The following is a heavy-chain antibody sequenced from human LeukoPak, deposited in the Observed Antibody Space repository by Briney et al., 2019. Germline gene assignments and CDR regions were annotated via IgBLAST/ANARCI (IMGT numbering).Heavy chain of an antibody. CDR2: ISAYNGNT. Sequence: VASVKVSCKASGYTFTSYGISWVRQAPGQGLEWMGWISAYNGNTNYTQKLQGRVTMTTDTSTSTAYMELRSLRSGDTAVYYCARGGPRYCSGGSCYPNWFDPWGQGTLVTVSS. CDR1: GYTFTSYG. D-gene: IGHD2-15*01. V-gene: IGHV1-18*01. CDR3: ARGGPRYCSGGSCYPNWFDP. J-gene: IGHJ5*02.